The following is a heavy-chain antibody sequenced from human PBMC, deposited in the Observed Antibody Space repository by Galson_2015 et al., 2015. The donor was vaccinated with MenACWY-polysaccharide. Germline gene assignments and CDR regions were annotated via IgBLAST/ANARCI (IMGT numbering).Heavy chain of an antibody. CDR2: IHSRGST. V-gene: IGHV4-61*02. Sequence: TLSLTCSVSGGSISTGSSYWSWIRQPAGKGLEWIGRIHSRGSTDYSPSLKSRVTISTDTSRNQPSLKLISVTAADTAVYYCARSLGYSDSAFDNGRDVDRRFDPWGQGTLVTVSS. J-gene: IGHJ5*02. CDR1: GGSISTGSSY. D-gene: IGHD5-12*01. CDR3: ARSLGYSDSAFDNGRDVDRRFDP.